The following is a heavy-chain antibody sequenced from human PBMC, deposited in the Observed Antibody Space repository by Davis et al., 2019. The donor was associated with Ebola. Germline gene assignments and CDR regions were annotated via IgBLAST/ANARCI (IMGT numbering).Heavy chain of an antibody. J-gene: IGHJ5*02. Sequence: PGGSLRLSCAASGLTFSDYAMTWVRQAPGKGPEWVSGITGSSDLTTYADSVKGRFTISRDNSKNTLYLQMNDLRVEDTAVYHCVKKGRLVPGDSWFDAWGQGTLVTVSS. CDR2: ITGSSDLT. CDR3: VKKGRLVPGDSWFDA. V-gene: IGHV3-23*01. CDR1: GLTFSDYA. D-gene: IGHD1-1*01.